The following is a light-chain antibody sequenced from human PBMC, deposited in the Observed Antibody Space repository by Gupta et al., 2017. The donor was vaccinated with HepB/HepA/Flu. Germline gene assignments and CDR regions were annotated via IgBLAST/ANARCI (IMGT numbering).Light chain of an antibody. V-gene: IGLV1-40*01. Sequence: QSVLTQPPSVSGAPGQRVTISCTGSSSNIGAGYDVHWYQQLPETAPNLLIYRNSNRPSGVPDRFSGSKSGTSASLAITGLQAEDEADYYCQSYDSSLSGYVVFGGGTKLTVL. CDR2: RNS. CDR3: QSYDSSLSGYVV. J-gene: IGLJ2*01. CDR1: SSNIGAGYD.